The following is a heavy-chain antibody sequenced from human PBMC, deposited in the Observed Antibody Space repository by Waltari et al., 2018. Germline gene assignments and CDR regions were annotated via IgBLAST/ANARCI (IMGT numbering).Heavy chain of an antibody. CDR1: GGTFSSYA. Sequence: QVQLVQSGAEVKKPGSSVKVSCKASGGTFSSYAISWVRQAPGQGLEWMGRIIPIFVTANYAQKFQGRVTMTEDTSTDTAYMELSSLRSEDTAVYYCATVYGDWPDYWGQGTLVTVSS. CDR2: IIPIFVTA. CDR3: ATVYGDWPDY. V-gene: IGHV1-69*08. D-gene: IGHD2-21*01. J-gene: IGHJ4*02.